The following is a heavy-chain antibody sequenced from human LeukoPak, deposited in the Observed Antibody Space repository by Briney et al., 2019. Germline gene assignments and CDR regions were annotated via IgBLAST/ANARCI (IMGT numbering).Heavy chain of an antibody. J-gene: IGHJ4*02. Sequence: PGASLRPSCVASGFTFRDYSMAWVRQLPGGGLEWVSAIARDDFTVYPDPLKGRFTISRDNSRNTLYLQMNTLRAEDTAVYYCVKERDRGTDVADDFDFWGQGTLVTVSS. V-gene: IGHV3-23*01. CDR1: GFTFRDYS. CDR2: IARDDFT. D-gene: IGHD6-19*01. CDR3: VKERDRGTDVADDFDF.